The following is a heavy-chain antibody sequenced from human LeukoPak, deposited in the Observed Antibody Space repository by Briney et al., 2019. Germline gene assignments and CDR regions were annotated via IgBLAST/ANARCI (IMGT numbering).Heavy chain of an antibody. J-gene: IGHJ5*02. V-gene: IGHV3-15*01. D-gene: IGHD4-17*01. CDR3: TTDILGTTVTP. Sequence: GGSLRLSCAASGFTFSSYAMSWVRQAPGKGLEWVGRIKSKTDGGTTDYAAPVKGRFTISRDDSKNTLYLQMNSLKTEDTAVYYCTTDILGTTVTPWGQGTLVTVSS. CDR1: GFTFSSYA. CDR2: IKSKTDGGTT.